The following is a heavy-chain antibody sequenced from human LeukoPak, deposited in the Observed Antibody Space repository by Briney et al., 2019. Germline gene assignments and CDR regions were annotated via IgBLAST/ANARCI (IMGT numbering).Heavy chain of an antibody. J-gene: IGHJ4*02. CDR1: GFTFSSHA. V-gene: IGHV3-23*01. D-gene: IGHD3-10*01. CDR3: ARVLGSYYPFDY. CDR2: VSGSGDNT. Sequence: GGSLRLSCAASGFTFSSHAMSWVRQAPGEGLEWVSAVSGSGDNTYYADSVKGRFTISRDNSKNTLYLHMSSLRAEDTAVYYCARVLGSYYPFDYWGQGTLVTVSS.